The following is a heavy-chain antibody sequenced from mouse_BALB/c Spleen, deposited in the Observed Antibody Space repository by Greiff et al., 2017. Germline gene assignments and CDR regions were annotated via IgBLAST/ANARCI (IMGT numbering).Heavy chain of an antibody. CDR3: ARSGYGHDGYFDV. Sequence: VQLQQSGAELVRPGTSVKVSCKASGYAFTNYLIEWVKQRPGQGLEWIGVINPGSGGTNYNEKFKGKATLTADKSSSTAYMQLSSLTSDDSAVYFCARSGYGHDGYFDVWGAETPVTVSS. D-gene: IGHD3-1*01. CDR2: INPGSGGT. V-gene: IGHV1-54*01. J-gene: IGHJ1*01. CDR1: GYAFTNYL.